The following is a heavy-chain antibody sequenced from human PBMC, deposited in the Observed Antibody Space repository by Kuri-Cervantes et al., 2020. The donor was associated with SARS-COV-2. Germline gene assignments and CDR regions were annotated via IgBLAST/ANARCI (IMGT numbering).Heavy chain of an antibody. CDR2: IYPGDSDT. V-gene: IGHV5-51*01. Sequence: GESLKISRKGSGYSFTSYWIGWVRQMPGKGLEWMGIIYPGDSDTRYSPSFQGQVTISADKSISTAYLQWSSLKASDTAMYYCARSGGVRDYYYYGMDVWGQGTTVTVSS. J-gene: IGHJ6*02. CDR1: GYSFTSYW. CDR3: ARSGGVRDYYYYGMDV. D-gene: IGHD3-16*01.